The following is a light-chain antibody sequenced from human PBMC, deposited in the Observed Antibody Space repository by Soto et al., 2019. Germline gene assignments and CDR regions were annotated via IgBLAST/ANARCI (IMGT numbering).Light chain of an antibody. Sequence: QLVLTQSPSASASLGASVKLTCTLSSGHSSYAIAWHQQQPEKGPRYLMKVNSDGSHNKGDGIPDRFSGSSSGTERYLTISRLQSGDEADYYCQTWGSGTGVFGGGTKLTVL. V-gene: IGLV4-69*01. CDR1: SGHSSYA. J-gene: IGLJ3*02. CDR2: VNSDGSH. CDR3: QTWGSGTGV.